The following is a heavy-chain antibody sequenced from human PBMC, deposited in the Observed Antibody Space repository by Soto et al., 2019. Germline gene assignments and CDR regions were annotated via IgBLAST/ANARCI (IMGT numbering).Heavy chain of an antibody. D-gene: IGHD6-13*01. CDR1: GFSLSTSGVG. J-gene: IGHJ4*02. CDR2: IYWDDDK. Sequence: QSGPTLVNPTQTLTLTCTFSGFSLSTSGVGVGWIRQPPGKALEWLALIYWDDDKRYSPSLKSRLTITKDTSKNQVVLTMTNMDPVDTATYYCAHRARVAAAGPIGYYFDYWGQGTLVTVSS. V-gene: IGHV2-5*02. CDR3: AHRARVAAAGPIGYYFDY.